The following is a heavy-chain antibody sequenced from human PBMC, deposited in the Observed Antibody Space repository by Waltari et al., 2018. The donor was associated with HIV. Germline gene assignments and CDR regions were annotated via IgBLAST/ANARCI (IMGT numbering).Heavy chain of an antibody. V-gene: IGHV1-69*01. D-gene: IGHD5-18*01. Sequence: PGSSVKVSCKASGGTFSNSAINWVRQAPGQGLEWMGGIIPIFGSPNYAQKFQGRVTITADESTSTVYMKLSSLRSEDTAVYYCASASRDTAMGAFDIWGQGTMVTVSS. J-gene: IGHJ3*02. CDR2: IIPIFGSP. CDR3: ASASRDTAMGAFDI. CDR1: GGTFSNSA.